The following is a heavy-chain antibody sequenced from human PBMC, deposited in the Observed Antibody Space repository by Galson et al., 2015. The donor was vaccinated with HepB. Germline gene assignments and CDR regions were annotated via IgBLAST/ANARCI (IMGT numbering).Heavy chain of an antibody. D-gene: IGHD3-10*01. V-gene: IGHV3-30*04. CDR3: ARGGTYYGSGSDFPFDP. Sequence: SLRLSCAASGFSFRNYDVHWVRQAPGKGLEWVALISFDGRKTYYADSVRGRFTISRDQSKSTLHLQMLRLRLEDTAVYHCARGGTYYGSGSDFPFDPWGQGTLVTVSS. CDR1: GFSFRNYD. CDR2: ISFDGRKT. J-gene: IGHJ5*02.